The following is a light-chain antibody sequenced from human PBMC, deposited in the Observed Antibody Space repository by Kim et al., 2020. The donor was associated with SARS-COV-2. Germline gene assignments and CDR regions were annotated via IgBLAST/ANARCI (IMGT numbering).Light chain of an antibody. CDR1: SSNIGKNY. Sequence: QSVLTQPPSVSAAPGQGVTISCSGNSSNIGKNYVSWYQQLPGAAPRLLIYDNNKRPSGIPDRFSASKSGTSATLGITGLQTGDEADYHCGTWDTSLTAGVFGGGTQLTVL. CDR3: GTWDTSLTAGV. CDR2: DNN. V-gene: IGLV1-51*01. J-gene: IGLJ2*01.